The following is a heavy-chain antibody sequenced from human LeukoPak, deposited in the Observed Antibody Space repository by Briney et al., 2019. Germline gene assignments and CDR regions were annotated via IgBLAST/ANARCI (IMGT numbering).Heavy chain of an antibody. Sequence: ASVKVSCKASGYTFTGYYMHWVRQAPGQGLEWMGWINPNSGGTNYAQKFQGRVTMTRDMSTSTVYMDLSSLISEDTAVYYCATGGGSGWYDYWGQGTLVTVSS. D-gene: IGHD6-19*01. CDR1: GYTFTGYY. V-gene: IGHV1-2*02. CDR3: ATGGGSGWYDY. J-gene: IGHJ4*02. CDR2: INPNSGGT.